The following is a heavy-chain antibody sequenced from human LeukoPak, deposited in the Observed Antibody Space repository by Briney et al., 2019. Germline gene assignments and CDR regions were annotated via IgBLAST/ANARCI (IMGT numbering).Heavy chain of an antibody. V-gene: IGHV1-46*01. Sequence: GASVKVSCKASGYTFTSYYMHWVRQAPGQGLEWMGIINPSGGSTSYAQKFQGRVTTTRDMSTSTVYMELSSLRSEDTAVYYCARMEAPVAGTRVEDYYYYYMDVWGKGTTVTVSS. CDR2: INPSGGST. CDR1: GYTFTSYY. D-gene: IGHD6-19*01. J-gene: IGHJ6*03. CDR3: ARMEAPVAGTRVEDYYYYYMDV.